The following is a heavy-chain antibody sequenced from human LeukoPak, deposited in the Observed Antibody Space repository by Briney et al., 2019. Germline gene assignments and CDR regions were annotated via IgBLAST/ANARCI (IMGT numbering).Heavy chain of an antibody. CDR1: GFKFDGFG. CDR3: TKDGAFKWNDGGFFGS. D-gene: IGHD1-20*01. J-gene: IGHJ4*02. CDR2: ISDDGSKT. V-gene: IGHV3-43*02. Sequence: GGSLRLSCAASGFKFDGFGMHWVRQAPGKGLEWVSLISDDGSKTYYADSVKGRFTISRGSSKNSLFLQMSSLSAEDTALYYCTKDGAFKWNDGGFFGSWGQGTLVIVSS.